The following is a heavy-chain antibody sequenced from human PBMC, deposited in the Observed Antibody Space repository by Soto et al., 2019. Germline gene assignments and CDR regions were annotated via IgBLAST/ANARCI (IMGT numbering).Heavy chain of an antibody. CDR2: ISYDGSNK. V-gene: IGHV3-30*18. CDR3: AKGLDAWSNYCYYGMDV. J-gene: IGHJ6*02. Sequence: QVQLVESGGGVVQPGRSLRLSCVVSGFTFSNYGMHWVRQAPGKGLEWVEVISYDGSNKYYADSVNGRFTISRDNSKNTMNMQMNSLKVEDTAVYYCAKGLDAWSNYCYYGMDVWGQGTTVTVSS. CDR1: GFTFSNYG.